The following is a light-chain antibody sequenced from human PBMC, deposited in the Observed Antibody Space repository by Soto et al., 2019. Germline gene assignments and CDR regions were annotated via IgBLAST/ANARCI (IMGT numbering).Light chain of an antibody. Sequence: QSVLTQPASVSGSPGQSITISCTGTSSDVGSYNLVSWYQQHPGKAPKLMIYEVSKRPSGVSNRFSGSKSGNTASLTISGLQAEDEADYYCCSYAGSSTAVVFGGGTNSPS. CDR3: CSYAGSSTAVV. CDR1: SSDVGSYNL. V-gene: IGLV2-23*02. CDR2: EVS. J-gene: IGLJ2*01.